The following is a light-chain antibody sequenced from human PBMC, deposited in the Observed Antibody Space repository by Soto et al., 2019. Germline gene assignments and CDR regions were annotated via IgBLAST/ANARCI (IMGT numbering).Light chain of an antibody. CDR3: MQALQTPRT. CDR1: QNLLHSNGYNY. V-gene: IGKV2-28*01. CDR2: LRS. J-gene: IGKJ1*01. Sequence: DIVMTQSPLSLSVTPGEPASISCRSSQNLLHSNGYNYLDWYLQKPGQSPQLLIYLRSNRASGVPDRFSGSGSGTDFTLKISRVEAEDVGVYYCMQALQTPRTFGQGTKVEIK.